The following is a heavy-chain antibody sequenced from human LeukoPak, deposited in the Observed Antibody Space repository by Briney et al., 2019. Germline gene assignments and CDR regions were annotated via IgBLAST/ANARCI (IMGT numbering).Heavy chain of an antibody. CDR2: INRSGST. J-gene: IGHJ4*02. D-gene: IGHD3-3*01. CDR3: ARLRTGYDFWSGQTFDY. V-gene: IGHV4-34*01. CDR1: GGSFSGYY. Sequence: PSETLSLTCAVYGGSFSGYYWSWIRQPPGKGLEWIGEINRSGSTNYNPSLKSRVTISVDTSKNQFSLKLSSVTAADTAVYYCARLRTGYDFWSGQTFDYWGQGTLVTVSS.